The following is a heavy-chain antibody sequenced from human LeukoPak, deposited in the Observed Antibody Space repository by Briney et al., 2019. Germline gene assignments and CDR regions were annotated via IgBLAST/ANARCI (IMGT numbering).Heavy chain of an antibody. J-gene: IGHJ4*02. D-gene: IGHD3-10*01. CDR3: ARSGHYYGSGSYPPIDY. CDR2: IDPSDSYT. Sequence: GESLKISCKGSGYSFTSYWISWVRQMPGKGLEWMGRIDPSDSYTNYSPSFQGHVTISADKSVSTAYLQWSSLKASDTAMYYCARSGHYYGSGSYPPIDYWGQGTLVTVSS. CDR1: GYSFTSYW. V-gene: IGHV5-10-1*01.